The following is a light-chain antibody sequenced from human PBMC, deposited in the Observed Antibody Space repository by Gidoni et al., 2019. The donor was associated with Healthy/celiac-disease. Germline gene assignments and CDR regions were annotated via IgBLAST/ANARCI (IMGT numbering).Light chain of an antibody. J-gene: IGLJ2*01. V-gene: IGLV2-14*01. CDR2: DVS. Sequence: QSPLTQPSSVSGSPGQSITISCTGTSSDVGGYNYVSWYQQHPGKAPKLMIYDVSNRPSGVSNRFSGSKSGNTASLTISGLQAEDEADYYCSSYTSRSTLGVFGGGTKLTVL. CDR1: SSDVGGYNY. CDR3: SSYTSRSTLGV.